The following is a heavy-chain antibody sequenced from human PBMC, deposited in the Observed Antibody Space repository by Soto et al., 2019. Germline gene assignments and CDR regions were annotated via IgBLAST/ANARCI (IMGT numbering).Heavy chain of an antibody. Sequence: EVQLVESGGGLVQPGRSLRLSCAASGFTFSVSWLNWVRQAPGKGLEWVAYISADGSEKNYVDSVKGRFTISRDNAKNSLYLQINSLRVEDTAIYYCARTPRLLDSWGQGTLFTVSS. CDR1: GFTFSVSW. CDR2: ISADGSEK. V-gene: IGHV3-7*01. D-gene: IGHD6-6*01. J-gene: IGHJ4*02. CDR3: ARTPRLLDS.